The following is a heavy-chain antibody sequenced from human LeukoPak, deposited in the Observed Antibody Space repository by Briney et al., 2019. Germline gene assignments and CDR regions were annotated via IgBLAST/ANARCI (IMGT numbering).Heavy chain of an antibody. J-gene: IGHJ3*01. Sequence: PSETLSLTCTVSGGSISYDYWNWIRQPAGKGLQWIGRMYSSGTTDYNPSLKSRVTMSLDTSKNQFSLKLRSVTAADTAVYFCARDYGGDSYEGFDFWGQGTMVTVSS. CDR2: MYSSGTT. CDR3: ARDYGGDSYEGFDF. D-gene: IGHD4-23*01. V-gene: IGHV4-4*07. CDR1: GGSISYDY.